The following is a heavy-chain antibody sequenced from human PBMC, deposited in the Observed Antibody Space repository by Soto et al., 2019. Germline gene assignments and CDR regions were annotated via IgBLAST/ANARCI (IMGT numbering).Heavy chain of an antibody. V-gene: IGHV4-4*08. CDR1: GGSMSGYY. D-gene: IGHD3-22*01. Sequence: SETLSLACSVSGGSMSGYYWTWIRQSPGKGLEWIGCVHFTGSTNYNPSLKSRVNISLVTAKNQFSLKLRSVTAADTAVYYCARGPSYFNDRSGPSGQGPLVTVSA. CDR2: VHFTGST. CDR3: ARGPSYFNDRSGP. J-gene: IGHJ5*02.